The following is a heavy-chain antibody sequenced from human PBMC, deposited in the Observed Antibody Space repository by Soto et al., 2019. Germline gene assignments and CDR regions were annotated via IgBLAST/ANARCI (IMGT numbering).Heavy chain of an antibody. CDR2: ISGSGDNK. CDR1: GFTFSTHA. D-gene: IGHD7-27*01. Sequence: EVQLLESGGGLVQPGGSLRLSCAASGFTFSTHAISWVRQAPGNGLEWVSTISGSGDNKFYADSVKGRLTISRDNSKNNLYHQINSLIGEDTAVDFCAKVPRSGEDPYYGLDVWGQGTTVTVSS. V-gene: IGHV3-23*01. CDR3: AKVPRSGEDPYYGLDV. J-gene: IGHJ6*02.